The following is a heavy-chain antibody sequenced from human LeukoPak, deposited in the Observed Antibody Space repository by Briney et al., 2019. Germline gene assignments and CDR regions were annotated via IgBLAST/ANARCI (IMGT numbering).Heavy chain of an antibody. J-gene: IGHJ4*02. D-gene: IGHD6-13*01. V-gene: IGHV3-7*03. Sequence: GSLPLSCAASGFPFNANWMTWVRQPPGKGLEGVAKIRQDGDTRYYVDSVKGRFTISRDNAMNSLYLQMNSLRAEDTAIYYCARSLPYGTTWYGRSDFWGQGTLVTVSS. CDR1: GFPFNANW. CDR2: IRQDGDTR. CDR3: ARSLPYGTTWYGRSDF.